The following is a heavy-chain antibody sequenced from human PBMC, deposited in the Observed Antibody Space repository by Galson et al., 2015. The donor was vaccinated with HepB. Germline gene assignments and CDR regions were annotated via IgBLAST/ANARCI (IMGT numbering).Heavy chain of an antibody. Sequence: SLRLSCAASGFTFSSYAMSWVRQAPGKGLEWVSAISGSGGSTYYADSVKGRFTISRDNSKNTLYLQMNSLRAEDTAVYYCAKVSRLDGGYYYFHGFDIWGQGTMVTVSS. V-gene: IGHV3-23*01. CDR2: ISGSGGST. CDR3: AKVSRLDGGYYYFHGFDI. CDR1: GFTFSSYA. J-gene: IGHJ3*02. D-gene: IGHD3-22*01.